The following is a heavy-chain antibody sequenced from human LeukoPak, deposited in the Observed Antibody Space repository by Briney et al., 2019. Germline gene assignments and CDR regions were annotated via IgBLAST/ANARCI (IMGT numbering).Heavy chain of an antibody. CDR3: AKDTYDFWSGYFDY. CDR2: ITMNSVK. CDR1: GFTLSDYG. V-gene: IGHV3-48*02. Sequence: GGSLRLSCVASGFTLSDYGMSWARQAPGKGLEWISYITMNSVKFYADSVRGRFAISRDNDKNSVYLQMNSLRDEDTAVYYCAKDTYDFWSGYFDYWGQGTLVTVSS. J-gene: IGHJ4*02. D-gene: IGHD3-3*01.